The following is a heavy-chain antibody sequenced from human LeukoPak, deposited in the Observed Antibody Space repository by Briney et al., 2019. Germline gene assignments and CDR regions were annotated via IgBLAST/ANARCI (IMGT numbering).Heavy chain of an antibody. CDR1: GFTFSSYS. V-gene: IGHV3-21*01. J-gene: IGHJ6*03. CDR3: ARDPVVMVDYYYMDV. Sequence: TPGGSLRLSCAASGFTFSSYSMNWVRQAPGKGMEWVSSISSSSSYIYYADSVKGRFTISRDNAKNSLYLQMNSLRAEDTAVYYCARDPVVMVDYYYMDVWGKGTTVTVS. D-gene: IGHD2-8*01. CDR2: ISSSSSYI.